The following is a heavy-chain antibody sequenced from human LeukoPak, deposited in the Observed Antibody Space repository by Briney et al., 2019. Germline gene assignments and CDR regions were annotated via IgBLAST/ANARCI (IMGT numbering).Heavy chain of an antibody. D-gene: IGHD4-11*01. Sequence: GASVKVSCKASGYTFTGHYVHWVRQAPGQGLEWMGWVNPNSGGTNYAQTFQGRVTMTRDTSITTAYMDLSSLKSDDTAVYYCARDNYGIADYWGQGTLVTVSS. J-gene: IGHJ4*02. CDR3: ARDNYGIADY. CDR2: VNPNSGGT. V-gene: IGHV1-2*02. CDR1: GYTFTGHY.